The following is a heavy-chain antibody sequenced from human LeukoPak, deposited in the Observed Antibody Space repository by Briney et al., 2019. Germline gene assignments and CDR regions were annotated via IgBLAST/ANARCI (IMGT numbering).Heavy chain of an antibody. D-gene: IGHD2-15*01. CDR1: GFTFSDYY. V-gene: IGHV3-11*03. J-gene: IGHJ4*02. CDR2: ISSSSSYT. Sequence: GGSLRLSCAASGFTFSDYYMSWIRQAPGKGLEWVSYISSSSSYTNYADSVKGRFTISRDNAKNSLYLQMNSLRAEDTAVYYCASLPYSAPFSFDYWGQGTLVTVSS. CDR3: ASLPYSAPFSFDY.